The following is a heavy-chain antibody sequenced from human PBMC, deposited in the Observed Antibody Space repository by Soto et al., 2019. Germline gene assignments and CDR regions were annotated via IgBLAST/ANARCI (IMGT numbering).Heavy chain of an antibody. J-gene: IGHJ6*02. CDR3: AKGFVSGQLPNHYYYGVDV. D-gene: IGHD6-6*01. V-gene: IGHV1-46*01. Sequence: QEPLVQSGAEVKKPGASVKVSCKASGYSFTSSYMHWLRQAPGQGPEWMGMINPNDGTTTNAQRFQGRVTMTTDTSTTSVYMELSSLRSEDTAVYYCAKGFVSGQLPNHYYYGVDVWGQGTTVTVSS. CDR1: GYSFTSSY. CDR2: INPNDGTT.